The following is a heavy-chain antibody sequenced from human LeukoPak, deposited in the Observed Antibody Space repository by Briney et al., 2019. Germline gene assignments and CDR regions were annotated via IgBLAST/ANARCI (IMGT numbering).Heavy chain of an antibody. D-gene: IGHD6-6*01. V-gene: IGHV3-21*01. J-gene: IGHJ4*02. Sequence: GGSLRLSCAASGFTFSSYSMNWVRQAPGKGLEWVSSISSSSYIYYADSVKGRFTISRDNAKNSLYLQMNSLRAEDTAVYYCARDLTLFRQLVSYFEYWGQGTLVTVSS. CDR2: ISSSSYI. CDR3: ARDLTLFRQLVSYFEY. CDR1: GFTFSSYS.